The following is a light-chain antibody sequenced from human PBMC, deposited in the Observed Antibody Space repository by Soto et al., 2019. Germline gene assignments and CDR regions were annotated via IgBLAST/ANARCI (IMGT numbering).Light chain of an antibody. V-gene: IGLV2-23*02. CDR1: SSDIGTYNL. CDR3: CSYAGSDTGV. CDR2: EVS. Sequence: QSALTQPASVSGSPGQSITISCTGSSSDIGTYNLVSWYRHHPGKAPKLIIYEVSLRPSGISYRFSASKSGNTASLTISGLQAEDEADYHCCSYAGSDTGVFGGGTKVTVL. J-gene: IGLJ2*01.